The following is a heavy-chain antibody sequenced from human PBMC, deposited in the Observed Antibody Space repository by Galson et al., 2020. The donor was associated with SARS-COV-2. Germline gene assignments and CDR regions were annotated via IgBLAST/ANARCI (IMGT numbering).Heavy chain of an antibody. J-gene: IGHJ4*02. V-gene: IGHV3-30-3*01. CDR3: ARDWEQHLDY. Sequence: GESLKISCAASGFTFSSYVMHWVRQAPGKGLEWVAVISYDGSNKYYADSVKGRFTISRDNSKNTLYLQMNSLRAEDTAVYYCARDWEQHLDYWGQGTLVTVSS. CDR2: ISYDGSNK. CDR1: GFTFSSYV. D-gene: IGHD1-26*01.